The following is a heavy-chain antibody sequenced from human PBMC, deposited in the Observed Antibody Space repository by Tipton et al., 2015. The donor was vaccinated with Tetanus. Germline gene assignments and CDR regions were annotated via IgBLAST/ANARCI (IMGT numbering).Heavy chain of an antibody. CDR2: ISHRGST. CDR1: GGSISSYY. Sequence: TLSLTCTVSGGSISSYYWSWIRQPPGEGLEWIGYISHRGSTNYNPSLKSRVTMSVDTSKNQFSLKLSSVTAADTAVYYCARLGSGYSYGYYFDYWGQGTLVTVSS. V-gene: IGHV4-59*08. CDR3: ARLGSGYSYGYYFDY. J-gene: IGHJ4*02. D-gene: IGHD5-18*01.